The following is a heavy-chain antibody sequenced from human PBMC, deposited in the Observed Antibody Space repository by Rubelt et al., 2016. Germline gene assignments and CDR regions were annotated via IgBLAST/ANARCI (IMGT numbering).Heavy chain of an antibody. V-gene: IGHV3-74*02. J-gene: IGHJ4*02. Sequence: EVQLLESGGGVVQPGGSLRLSCSASGFTFSSYWMHWVRQVPGKGLVWVSRITSDGSDTIYSDSVKGRFTISRDNARNTVYLQLNSVRAGDTGWYYCARVKGSTIPSFGDWGQGTLVTVSA. CDR3: ARVKGSTIPSFGD. D-gene: IGHD3-3*01. CDR1: GFTFSSYW. CDR2: ITSDGSDT.